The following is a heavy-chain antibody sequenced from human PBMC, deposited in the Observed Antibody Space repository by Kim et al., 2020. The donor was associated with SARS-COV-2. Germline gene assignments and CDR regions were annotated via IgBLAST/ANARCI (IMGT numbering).Heavy chain of an antibody. D-gene: IGHD3-10*01. Sequence: DSVKGRFTISRDNAKNSLYLQMNSLRAEDTALYYCAKGDYGSGSSYYFDYWGQGTLVTVSS. J-gene: IGHJ4*02. CDR3: AKGDYGSGSSYYFDY. V-gene: IGHV3-9*01.